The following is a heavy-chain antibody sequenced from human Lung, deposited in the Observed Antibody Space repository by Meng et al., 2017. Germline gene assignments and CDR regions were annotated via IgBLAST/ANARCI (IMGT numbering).Heavy chain of an antibody. J-gene: IGHJ4*02. CDR1: GGSFSDYY. D-gene: IGHD4-11*01. Sequence: QVQSQQWGAGLLKPSETLSLTCVVSGGSFSDYYWSWIRQPPRKGLEWIGEINHSGSTNYNPSLESRATISVDTSQNNLSLKLSSVTAADSAVYYCARGPTTMAHDFDYWGQGTLVTVSS. V-gene: IGHV4-34*01. CDR3: ARGPTTMAHDFDY. CDR2: INHSGST.